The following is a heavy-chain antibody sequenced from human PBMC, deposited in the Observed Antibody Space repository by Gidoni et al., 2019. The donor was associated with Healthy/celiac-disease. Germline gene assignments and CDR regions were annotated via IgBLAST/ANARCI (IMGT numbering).Heavy chain of an antibody. J-gene: IGHJ4*02. CDR1: GFTFSRYG. D-gene: IGHD3-10*01. V-gene: IGHV3-30*18. CDR3: AKNKVPGVRGVSPFDY. Sequence: QVQLVESGGGGVQPGRSLRRSVAASGFTFSRYGMPWVRQAPGKGVGWVAVISNDGSNKYYADSVKGRFTISRDNSKNTLYLQMNSLRAEDTAVYYCAKNKVPGVRGVSPFDYWGQGTLVTVSS. CDR2: ISNDGSNK.